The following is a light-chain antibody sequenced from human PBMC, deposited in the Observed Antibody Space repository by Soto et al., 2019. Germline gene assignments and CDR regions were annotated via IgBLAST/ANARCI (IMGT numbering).Light chain of an antibody. Sequence: QAVVTQEPSLTVSPGGTVTLTCGSSTAAVTSTHWPYWFQQKPGQAPRALLYDTSKKHSWTPARFSGSLLGGKAALTLSGAQPEDEAEYYCSIFIGDTVIFGGGTKVTVL. CDR2: DTS. CDR3: SIFIGDTVI. CDR1: TAAVTSTHW. J-gene: IGLJ2*01. V-gene: IGLV7-46*01.